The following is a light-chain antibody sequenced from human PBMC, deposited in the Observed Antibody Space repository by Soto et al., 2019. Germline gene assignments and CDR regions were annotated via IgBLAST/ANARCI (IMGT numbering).Light chain of an antibody. CDR2: DAS. CDR3: QQYDNLPHT. V-gene: IGKV1-33*01. Sequence: DIQMTQSPSSLSASLGDRVTITCQASQDISNYLNWYQQKPGKAPKLLIYDASNLETGVPSRFSGSGSGTDFTLTISRLQHEDIATYYCQQYDNLPHTFGQGNKLEI. J-gene: IGKJ2*01. CDR1: QDISNY.